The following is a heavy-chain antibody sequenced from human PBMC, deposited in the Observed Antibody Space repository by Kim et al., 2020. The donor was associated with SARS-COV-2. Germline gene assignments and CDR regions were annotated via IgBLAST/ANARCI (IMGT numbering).Heavy chain of an antibody. CDR3: AKDHYDFWSGYLRGPFGY. V-gene: IGHV3-23*01. D-gene: IGHD3-3*01. Sequence: GGSLRLSCAASGFTFSSYAMSWVRQAPGKGLEWVSAISGSGGITYYADSVKGRFTISRDNSKNTLYLQMKSLRAEDTAVCYCAKDHYDFWSGYLRGPFGYWGQGTLVTVSS. CDR2: ISGSGGIT. CDR1: GFTFSSYA. J-gene: IGHJ4*02.